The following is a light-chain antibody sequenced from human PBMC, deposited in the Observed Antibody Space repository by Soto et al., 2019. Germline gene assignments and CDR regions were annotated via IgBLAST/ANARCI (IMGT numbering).Light chain of an antibody. CDR1: QTVLYRSNNMNY. J-gene: IGKJ4*01. Sequence: DIVMTQSPYSLAVSLGERATINCKSSQTVLYRSNNMNYLSWYQQKPGQPPKLLIYWASTRESGVPDRFSGSGSGTDFTLTIRSLQDEDVAVYYCKQYYSSPRTVGGGTKVDIK. V-gene: IGKV4-1*01. CDR3: KQYYSSPRT. CDR2: WAS.